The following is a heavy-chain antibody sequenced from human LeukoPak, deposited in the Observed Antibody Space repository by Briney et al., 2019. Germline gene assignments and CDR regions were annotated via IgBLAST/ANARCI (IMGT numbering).Heavy chain of an antibody. J-gene: IGHJ6*02. CDR1: GDSISSYY. D-gene: IGHD3-9*01. V-gene: IGHV4-59*08. Sequence: PSETLSLTCTVFGDSISSYYWSWIRQPPGKGLEWFGYIYYSGSTNYNPSLKSRVTISIDTSRNQFSLKLSSVTAADTAVYYCASHSRSHYDILTGDYYYYGMDVWGQGTTVTVSS. CDR3: ASHSRSHYDILTGDYYYYGMDV. CDR2: IYYSGST.